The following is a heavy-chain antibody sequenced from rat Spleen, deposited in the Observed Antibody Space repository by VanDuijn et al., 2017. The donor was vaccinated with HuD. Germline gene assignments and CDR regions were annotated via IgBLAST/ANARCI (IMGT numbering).Heavy chain of an antibody. CDR1: GITFSNYD. Sequence: EVQLVETGGGLVQPGRSMKLSCTVSGITFSNYDMAWVRQAPTKGPEWVASISFDGSTAYYRDSVKGRFTISRDNTKSTLYLQMNSLRSEDTATYYCTTENYWFAYWGQGTLVTVSS. J-gene: IGHJ3*01. V-gene: IGHV5-20*01. D-gene: IGHD1-10*01. CDR2: ISFDGSTA. CDR3: TTENYWFAY.